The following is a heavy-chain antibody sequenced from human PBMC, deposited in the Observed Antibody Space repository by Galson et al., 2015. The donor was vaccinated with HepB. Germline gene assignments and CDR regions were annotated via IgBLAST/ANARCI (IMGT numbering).Heavy chain of an antibody. J-gene: IGHJ4*02. CDR3: IRMADLSGYSST. CDR1: TFIFSTYS. V-gene: IGHV3-73*01. D-gene: IGHD6-13*01. Sequence: SLRLSCAASTFIFSTYSMNWVRQTSGKGLEWVGRIRSKASNYATAYAASLKGRFTISRDDSKNTAYLHMKSLKTEDTAVYYCIRMADLSGYSSTWGQGTLVTVSS. CDR2: IRSKASNYAT.